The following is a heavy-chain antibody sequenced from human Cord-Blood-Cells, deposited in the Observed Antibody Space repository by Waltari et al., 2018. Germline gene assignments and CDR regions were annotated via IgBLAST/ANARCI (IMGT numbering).Heavy chain of an antibody. Sequence: QMQLVQSGPEVKKPGTSVKVSCKASGFTFPSSAVQWVRQARGHRLEWIGWIVVGSGNTNYAQKFQERVTITRDMSTSTAYMELSSLRSEDTAVYYCAAMLGGIKDWNYVGYFDYWGQGTLVTVSS. CDR1: GFTFPSSA. D-gene: IGHD1-7*01. CDR2: IVVGSGNT. CDR3: AAMLGGIKDWNYVGYFDY. J-gene: IGHJ4*02. V-gene: IGHV1-58*01.